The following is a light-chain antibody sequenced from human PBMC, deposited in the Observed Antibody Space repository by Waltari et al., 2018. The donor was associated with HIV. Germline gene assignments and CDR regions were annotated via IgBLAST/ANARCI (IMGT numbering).Light chain of an antibody. CDR1: QDISNS. J-gene: IGKJ4*01. Sequence: DIQMTQSPSSLSASIGDTVTISCRASQDISNSVSWFQQQPGKVPKLLVHGSFILQRGVPSRFSGSGSGTDYTLTISCLQSDDFATYFCQQYNGVPLTFGGGTRVDI. CDR2: GSF. CDR3: QQYNGVPLT. V-gene: IGKV1-NL1*01.